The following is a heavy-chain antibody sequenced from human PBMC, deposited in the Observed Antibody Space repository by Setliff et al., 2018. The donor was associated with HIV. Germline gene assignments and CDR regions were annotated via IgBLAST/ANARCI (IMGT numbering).Heavy chain of an antibody. CDR2: IYHSGST. CDR3: ARHDDIVVVTATPFDL. Sequence: KTSETLSLTCGVSGYSINSGYFWGWIRQPPGKGLEWIGSIYHSGSTYYNPSLKSRVTISIDTSKNEFSLKLSSVTAADTAVYYCARHDDIVVVTATPFDLWGRGTLVTVSS. D-gene: IGHD2-21*02. J-gene: IGHJ2*01. CDR1: GYSINSGYF. V-gene: IGHV4-38-2*01.